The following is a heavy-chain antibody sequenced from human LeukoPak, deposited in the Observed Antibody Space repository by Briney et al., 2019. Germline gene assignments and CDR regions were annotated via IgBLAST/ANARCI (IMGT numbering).Heavy chain of an antibody. Sequence: SETLSLTCTVSGGSISSYYWSWIRQPPGKGLEWIGYIYYSGSTNYNPSLKSRVTISLDTSKNQFSLKLSSVTAADTAVYYCARALGIAAAAPRWFDPWGQGTLVTVSS. CDR2: IYYSGST. V-gene: IGHV4-59*01. CDR3: ARALGIAAAAPRWFDP. J-gene: IGHJ5*02. CDR1: GGSISSYY. D-gene: IGHD6-13*01.